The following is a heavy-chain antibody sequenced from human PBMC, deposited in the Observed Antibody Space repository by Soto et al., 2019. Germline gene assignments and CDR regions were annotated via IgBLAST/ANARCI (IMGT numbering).Heavy chain of an antibody. CDR3: ARDLRYCSGGSCYAEPFDY. CDR1: GYTFTSYG. J-gene: IGHJ4*02. D-gene: IGHD2-15*01. Sequence: GASVKVSCKASGYTFTSYGISWVRQAPGQGLEWMGWISAYNGNTNYAQKLQGRVTMTTDTSTSTAYMERRSLRSDDTAVNYCARDLRYCSGGSCYAEPFDYWGQGTLVTVSS. V-gene: IGHV1-18*04. CDR2: ISAYNGNT.